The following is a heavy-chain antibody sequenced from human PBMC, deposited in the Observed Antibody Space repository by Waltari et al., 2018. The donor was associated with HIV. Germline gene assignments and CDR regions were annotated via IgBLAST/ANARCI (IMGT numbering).Heavy chain of an antibody. J-gene: IGHJ4*02. Sequence: QVQLVQSGAEVKKPGASVKVSCKASGYTFTSYGISWVRQAPGQGLEWMGMSSAYNGNINYAQNLQGRVTMTTDTSTSTAYMELRNLRSDDTAVYYCARDYYYDSSGYYSYFDSWGQGTLVTVSS. CDR2: SSAYNGNI. D-gene: IGHD3-22*01. CDR3: ARDYYYDSSGYYSYFDS. CDR1: GYTFTSYG. V-gene: IGHV1-18*01.